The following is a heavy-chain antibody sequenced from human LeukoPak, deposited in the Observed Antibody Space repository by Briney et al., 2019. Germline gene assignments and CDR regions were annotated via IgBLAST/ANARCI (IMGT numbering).Heavy chain of an antibody. CDR3: LRDVAAIRY. V-gene: IGHV3-7*04. CDR2: IKQDGSEK. Sequence: GSLRLSCAASGFTFSNYWMSWVRQAPGKGLEWVANIKQDGSEKYYVDSVKGRFTISRDNAKNSLYLQMNSLRAGDTAVYYCLRDVAAIRYWGQGTLVTVSS. D-gene: IGHD2-2*01. J-gene: IGHJ4*02. CDR1: GFTFSNYW.